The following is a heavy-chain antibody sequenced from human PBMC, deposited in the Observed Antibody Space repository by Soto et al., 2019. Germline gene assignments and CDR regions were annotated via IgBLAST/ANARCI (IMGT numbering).Heavy chain of an antibody. CDR1: GGSISSSSYY. Sequence: SETLSLTCTVSGGSISSSSYYWSWIRQPPGKGLEWIGYIYYSGSTNYNPSLKSRVTISVDTSKNQFSLKLSSVTAADTAVYYCARLHTDIVVVVAATRSHWFDAWGQGTLVTVSS. CDR3: ARLHTDIVVVVAATRSHWFDA. D-gene: IGHD2-15*01. CDR2: IYYSGST. V-gene: IGHV4-61*05. J-gene: IGHJ5*02.